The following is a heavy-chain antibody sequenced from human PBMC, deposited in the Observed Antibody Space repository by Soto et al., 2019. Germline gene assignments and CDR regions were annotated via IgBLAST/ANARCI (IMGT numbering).Heavy chain of an antibody. V-gene: IGHV3-30-3*01. J-gene: IGHJ4*01. CDR2: ISYDGSNK. Sequence: PGGSLRLSCAASGFTFSIYAMHWVGQAPGKGLEWVAVISYDGSNKYYADSVKGRFTISRDNSKNTLYLQMNSLRAEDTAVYYCARYRGDDYDSSGYTFSWGQGTLVTVSS. CDR1: GFTFSIYA. CDR3: ARYRGDDYDSSGYTFS. D-gene: IGHD3-22*01.